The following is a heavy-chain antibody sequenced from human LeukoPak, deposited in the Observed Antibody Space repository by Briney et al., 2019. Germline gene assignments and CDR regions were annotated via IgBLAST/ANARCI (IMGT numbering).Heavy chain of an antibody. CDR2: ISYDGSNK. V-gene: IGHV3-30*03. J-gene: IGHJ4*02. D-gene: IGHD3-22*01. Sequence: PGGSLRLSCPASGFTFSHYSMNWLRQAPGKGLEWVAVISYDGSNKYYADSVKDRFTISRDNSKNTLYLQMNSLRAEDTAVYYCAREFPTYYYDSSTGSFDYWGQGTLVTVSS. CDR1: GFTFSHYS. CDR3: AREFPTYYYDSSTGSFDY.